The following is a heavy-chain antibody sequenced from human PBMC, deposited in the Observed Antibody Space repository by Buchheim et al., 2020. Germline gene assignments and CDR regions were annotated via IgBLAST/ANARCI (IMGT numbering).Heavy chain of an antibody. CDR3: AKDRMITFGGVIVTPTLKYYGMDV. CDR2: ISGSGGST. D-gene: IGHD3-16*02. J-gene: IGHJ6*02. CDR1: GFTFSSYA. V-gene: IGHV3-23*01. Sequence: EVQLLESGGGLVQPGGSLRLSCAASGFTFSSYAMSWVRQAPGKGLEWVSAISGSGGSTYYADSVKGRFTISRDNSKKTLSLQMNSLRAEDTAVYYCAKDRMITFGGVIVTPTLKYYGMDVWGQGTT.